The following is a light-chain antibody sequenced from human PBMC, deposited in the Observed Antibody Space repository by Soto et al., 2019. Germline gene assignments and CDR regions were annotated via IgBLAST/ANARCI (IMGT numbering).Light chain of an antibody. CDR3: QQRADWPIT. J-gene: IGKJ3*01. CDR2: DSS. Sequence: EIVLTQSPGTLSLSPGEGATLSCRASQSVSSSYLAWYQHKPGQAPRLLIYDSSNRATGIPARFSGSGSGTDFTLTISSLEPEDFALYYCQQRADWPITFGPGTKVDIK. CDR1: QSVSSSY. V-gene: IGKV3D-20*02.